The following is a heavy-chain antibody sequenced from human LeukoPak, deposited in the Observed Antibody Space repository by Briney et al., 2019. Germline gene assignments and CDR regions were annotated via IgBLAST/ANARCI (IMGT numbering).Heavy chain of an antibody. CDR2: IFYRGST. CDR3: ARDLCGGSCYQLGAFDI. CDR1: GGSFSTSNYY. J-gene: IGHJ3*02. D-gene: IGHD2-15*01. V-gene: IGHV4-39*07. Sequence: PSETLSLICSVSGGSFSTSNYYWGWVRQPPGRGLEWVGHIFYRGSTYYRPSLKRQVTISLKHSRNQFSLKLSSVTAADTAVYYCARDLCGGSCYQLGAFDIWGQGTMVTVSS.